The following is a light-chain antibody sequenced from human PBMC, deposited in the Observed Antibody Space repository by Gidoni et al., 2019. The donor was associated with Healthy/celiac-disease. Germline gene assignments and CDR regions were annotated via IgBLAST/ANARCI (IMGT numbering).Light chain of an antibody. J-gene: IGLJ2*01. CDR2: DVS. CDR3: CSYAGSYPVVV. CDR1: SSDVGGYNY. V-gene: IGLV2-11*01. Sequence: QSALPQPPSVSGSPGQSVTISCTGTSSDVGGYNYVSWYQQHPGKAPKLMIYDVSKRPSGVPDRFSGSKSGNTASLTISGLQAEDEADYYCCSYAGSYPVVVFGGGTKLTVL.